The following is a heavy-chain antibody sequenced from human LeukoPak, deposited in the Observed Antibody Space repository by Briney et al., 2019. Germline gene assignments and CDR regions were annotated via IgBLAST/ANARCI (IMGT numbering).Heavy chain of an antibody. J-gene: IGHJ4*02. D-gene: IGHD3-10*01. CDR3: ARDSWFGEYYFDY. Sequence: SVKVSCKASGGTFGSYAISWVRQAPGQGLEWMGGIIPIFGTANYAQKFQGRVTITADESTSTAYMELSSLRSEDTAVYYCARDSWFGEYYFDYWGQGTLVTVSS. CDR2: IIPIFGTA. CDR1: GGTFGSYA. V-gene: IGHV1-69*01.